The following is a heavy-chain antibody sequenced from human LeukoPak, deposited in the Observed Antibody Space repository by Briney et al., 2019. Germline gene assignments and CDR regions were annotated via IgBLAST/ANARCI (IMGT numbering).Heavy chain of an antibody. CDR1: GYTFTGYY. CDR3: ERGEYYDSPEY. D-gene: IGHD3-22*01. CDR2: INPNSGGT. Sequence: ASVKVSCKASGYTFTGYYMHWVRQAPGQGLKWMGWINPNSGGTNYAQKFRGRVTMTRDTSISTAYMELSRLRSDDTAVYYCERGEYYDSPEYWGQGTLVTVSS. J-gene: IGHJ4*02. V-gene: IGHV1-2*02.